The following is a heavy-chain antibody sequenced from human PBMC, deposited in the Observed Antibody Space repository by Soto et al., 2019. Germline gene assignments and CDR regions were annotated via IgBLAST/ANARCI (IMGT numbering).Heavy chain of an antibody. J-gene: IGHJ3*02. V-gene: IGHV3-23*01. CDR1: GFTFSSYA. CDR3: AKKTDSSSPWGALDI. Sequence: EVQLLESGGGLVQPGGSLRLSCAASGFTFSSYAMTWVRQAPAQGLEWVSGIGGSGGGTYYADSVKGRFTISRDSSKNTLYLQMDSLRAEDTAVYYCAKKTDSSSPWGALDIWGQGTMVSVSS. CDR2: IGGSGGGT. D-gene: IGHD6-6*01.